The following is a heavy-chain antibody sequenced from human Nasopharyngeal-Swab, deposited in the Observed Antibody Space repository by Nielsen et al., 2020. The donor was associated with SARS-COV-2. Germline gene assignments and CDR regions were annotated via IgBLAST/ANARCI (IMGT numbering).Heavy chain of an antibody. J-gene: IGHJ3*01. CDR2: IKSKSDGGAT. V-gene: IGHV3-15*01. Sequence: GGSLRLSCATSGFTFSNIWMSWVRQAPGEGLEWLGRIKSKSDGGATDYAAPVKGRFTISRDDSINTLYLQMNSLKTEDTAVYFCTTAYLGAFDFWGQGTMVTVSS. CDR3: TTAYLGAFDF. CDR1: GFTFSNIW. D-gene: IGHD3-16*01.